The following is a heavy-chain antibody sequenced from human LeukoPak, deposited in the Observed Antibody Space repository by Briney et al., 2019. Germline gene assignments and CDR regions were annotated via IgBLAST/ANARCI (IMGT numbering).Heavy chain of an antibody. CDR3: ARRVCSGGSCFIDY. D-gene: IGHD2-15*01. V-gene: IGHV3-30-3*01. CDR1: GFIFSNYA. CDR2: TSYDGSSK. J-gene: IGHJ4*02. Sequence: PGGSLRLSCAASGFIFSNYALHWVRQAPGKGLEWVAVTSYDGSSKYYADSVKGRFTISRDNSKNTLYLQMNSLRAEDTAVYYCARRVCSGGSCFIDYWGQGTLVTVSS.